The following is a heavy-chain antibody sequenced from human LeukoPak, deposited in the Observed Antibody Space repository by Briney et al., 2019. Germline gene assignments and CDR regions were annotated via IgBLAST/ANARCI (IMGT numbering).Heavy chain of an antibody. CDR3: ARELFGSGSCPDY. Sequence: PGGSLRLSCSTSGFTFGSYGMTWVRQAPGKGLEWVALVWHDGSNRYYSEAVKGRFTISRDNSKNTVYLQINSLRAEDTAVYYCARELFGSGSCPDYWGQGTRVTVSS. CDR1: GFTFGSYG. D-gene: IGHD3-10*01. J-gene: IGHJ4*02. CDR2: VWHDGSNR. V-gene: IGHV3-33*08.